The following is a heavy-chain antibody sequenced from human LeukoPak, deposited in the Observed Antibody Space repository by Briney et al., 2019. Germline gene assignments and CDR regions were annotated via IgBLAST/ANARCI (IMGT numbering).Heavy chain of an antibody. CDR1: GGTFSSYA. Sequence: ASVKVSCKASGGTFSSYAISWVRQAPGQGLEWMGGIIPIFGTANYAQKFQGRVTITADESTNTAYMELTALTSEDTAVYYCARNPPRTGDFNSWGQGALVTVSS. D-gene: IGHD7-27*01. CDR3: ARNPPRTGDFNS. J-gene: IGHJ4*02. V-gene: IGHV1-69*13. CDR2: IIPIFGTA.